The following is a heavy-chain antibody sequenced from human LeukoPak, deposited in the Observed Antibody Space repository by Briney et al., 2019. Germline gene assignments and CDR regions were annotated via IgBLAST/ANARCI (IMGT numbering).Heavy chain of an antibody. V-gene: IGHV3-30*01. CDR2: ISYDGSHK. J-gene: IGHJ6*03. D-gene: IGHD1-1*01. CDR1: GFTFSSFA. CDR3: ARDPTVHYYYYYYMDV. Sequence: PGGSLRLSCAASGFTFSSFAMHWVRQAPGKGLEWVSVISYDGSHKYYADSVKGRFTISRDNSKNTLYLQMNSLRPEDTAVYYCARDPTVHYYYYYYMDVWGKGTTVTVSS.